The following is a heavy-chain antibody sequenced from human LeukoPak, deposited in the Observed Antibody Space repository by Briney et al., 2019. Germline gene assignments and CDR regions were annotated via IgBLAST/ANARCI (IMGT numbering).Heavy chain of an antibody. D-gene: IGHD6-13*01. CDR1: GGSFSGYY. V-gene: IGHV4-34*01. CDR2: INHSGST. J-gene: IGHJ4*02. CDR3: ARGASRRWRRGGRLWNFDY. Sequence: SETLSLTCAVYGGSFSGYYWSWIRQPPGKGLERIGEINHSGSTNYNPSLKSRVTISVDTSKNQFSLKLSSVTAADTAVYYCARGASRRWRRGGRLWNFDYWGQGTLVTVSS.